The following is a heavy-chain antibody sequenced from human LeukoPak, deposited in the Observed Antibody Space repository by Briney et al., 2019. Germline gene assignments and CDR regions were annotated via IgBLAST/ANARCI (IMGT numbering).Heavy chain of an antibody. CDR2: ISYDGSNK. D-gene: IGHD4-17*01. CDR3: ARDGDYGDYFPYYYYMDV. V-gene: IGHV3-30*04. CDR1: GFTFSSYA. Sequence: GGSLRLSCAASGFTFSSYAMHWVRQAPGKGLEWVAVISYDGSNKYYADSVKGRFTISRDNSKNTLYLQMNSLRAEDTAVYYCARDGDYGDYFPYYYYMDVWGKGTTVTVSS. J-gene: IGHJ6*03.